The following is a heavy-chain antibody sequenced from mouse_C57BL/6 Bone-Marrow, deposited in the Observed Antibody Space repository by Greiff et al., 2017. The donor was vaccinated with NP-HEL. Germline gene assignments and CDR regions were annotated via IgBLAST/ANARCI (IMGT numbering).Heavy chain of an antibody. CDR2: INYDGSST. CDR1: GFTFSDYY. J-gene: IGHJ1*03. V-gene: IGHV5-16*01. Sequence: DVKLVESEGGLVQPGSSMKLSCTASGFTFSDYYMAWVRQVPEKGLEWVANINYDGSSTYYLDSLKSRFIISRDNAKNILYLQRSSLKSEDTATYYCARAYYGSSHWYFDVWGTGTTVTVSS. CDR3: ARAYYGSSHWYFDV. D-gene: IGHD1-1*01.